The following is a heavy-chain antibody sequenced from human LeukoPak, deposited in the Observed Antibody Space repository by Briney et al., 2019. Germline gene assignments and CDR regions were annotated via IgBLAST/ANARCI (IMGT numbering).Heavy chain of an antibody. J-gene: IGHJ4*02. D-gene: IGHD3-9*01. CDR1: GFSFSSYG. V-gene: IGHV3-33*01. CDR2: IWYDGGNK. Sequence: TGGSLRLSSAASGFSFSSYGMHWVRQAPGKGLEWVAVIWYDGGNKHYADSVMGRFTISRDNSKNTLYLQMNSLRAEDTAVYYCARDVQSQLRYFDWLLNSWGQGTLVTVSS. CDR3: ARDVQSQLRYFDWLLNS.